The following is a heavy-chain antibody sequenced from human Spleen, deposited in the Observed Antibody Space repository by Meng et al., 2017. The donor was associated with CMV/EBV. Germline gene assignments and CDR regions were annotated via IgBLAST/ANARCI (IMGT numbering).Heavy chain of an antibody. Sequence: YGGSFSGYYWSWIRQPPGKGLEWIGEINHSGSTNYNPSLKSRVTISVDTSKNQFSLKLSSVTAADTAVYYCARGGRSGYYRLYYFDYWGQGTLVTVSS. V-gene: IGHV4-34*01. CDR3: ARGGRSGYYRLYYFDY. CDR1: GGSFSGYY. D-gene: IGHD3-3*01. J-gene: IGHJ4*02. CDR2: INHSGST.